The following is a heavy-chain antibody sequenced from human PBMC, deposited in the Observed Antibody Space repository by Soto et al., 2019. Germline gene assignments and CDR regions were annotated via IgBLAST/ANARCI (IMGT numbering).Heavy chain of an antibody. CDR2: ISYSGST. J-gene: IGHJ4*02. Sequence: SETLSLTCAVYGGSFSGYYWSWIRQPPGKGLEWIGYISYSGSTSYNPSLKSRVTISVDTSKNQFSLKLSSVTAADTAVYYCARSADTTTYDYWGQGTLVTVSS. CDR1: GGSFSGYY. D-gene: IGHD5-18*01. CDR3: ARSADTTTYDY. V-gene: IGHV4-59*12.